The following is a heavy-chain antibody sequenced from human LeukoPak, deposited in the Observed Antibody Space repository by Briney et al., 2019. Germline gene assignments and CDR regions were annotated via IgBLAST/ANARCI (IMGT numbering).Heavy chain of an antibody. V-gene: IGHV4-4*07. J-gene: IGHJ6*04. CDR3: ARGPGITIFGVVIISPVGLDV. Sequence: SETLSLTCTLSGGSTSNYFCTWLRQSAGKGLEWIGRIHTSGSTNYNPSLKSRVSMSVDTSKNQFSLKLSSVTAADTAVYYCARGPGITIFGVVIISPVGLDVWGKGTTVTVSS. CDR2: IHTSGST. CDR1: GGSTSNYF. D-gene: IGHD3-3*01.